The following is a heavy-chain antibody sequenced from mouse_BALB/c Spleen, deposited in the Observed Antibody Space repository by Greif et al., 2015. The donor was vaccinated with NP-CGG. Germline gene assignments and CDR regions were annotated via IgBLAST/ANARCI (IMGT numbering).Heavy chain of an antibody. V-gene: IGHV5-6-5*01. D-gene: IGHD1-1*02. CDR1: GFTFSSYA. CDR2: ISSGGST. J-gene: IGHJ3*01. CDR3: ARADYAKAAWFAY. Sequence: EVQVVESGGGLVKPGGSLKLSCAASGFTFSSYAMSWVRQTPEKRLEWVASISSGGSTYYPDSVKGRFTISRDNDRNILYLQMSSLRSEDTAMYYCARADYAKAAWFAYWGQGTLVTVSA.